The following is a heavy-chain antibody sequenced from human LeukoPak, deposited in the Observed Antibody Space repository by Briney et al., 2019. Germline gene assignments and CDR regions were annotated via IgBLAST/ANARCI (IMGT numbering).Heavy chain of an antibody. Sequence: GGSLRLSCAASGFTFSSCSMSWVRQAPGKGLYSVSGISGSGDYTYYTDSVKGRFTISRDNSKNTLYLQMNSLRAEDTAVYYCAKISAPFDYWGQGTLVTVSS. J-gene: IGHJ4*02. CDR3: AKISAPFDY. D-gene: IGHD2/OR15-2a*01. CDR2: ISGSGDYT. V-gene: IGHV3-23*01. CDR1: GFTFSSCS.